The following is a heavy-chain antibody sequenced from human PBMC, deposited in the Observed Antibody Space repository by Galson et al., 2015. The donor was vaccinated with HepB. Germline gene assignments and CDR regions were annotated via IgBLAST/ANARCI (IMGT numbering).Heavy chain of an antibody. V-gene: IGHV2-5*02. CDR3: SHVLITFGGVIGPDAFDI. Sequence: PALVQPTQTLTLTCTFSGFSRSSTGVGVGWIRHPTGKALEWLAVIYWDDDDRYSPTLKSRLKITKDTSKNQVVLTMTNMDPVNTVTYYCSHVLITFGGVIGPDAFDIWGQGTMVIVSS. CDR2: IYWDDDD. D-gene: IGHD3-16*02. J-gene: IGHJ3*02. CDR1: GFSRSSTGVG.